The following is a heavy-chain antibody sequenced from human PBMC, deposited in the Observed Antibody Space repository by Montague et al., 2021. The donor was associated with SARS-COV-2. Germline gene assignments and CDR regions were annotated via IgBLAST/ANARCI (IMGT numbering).Heavy chain of an antibody. V-gene: IGHV3-21*01. J-gene: IGHJ6*02. CDR1: GFTFSSYS. CDR3: ARDPLDYGLWSSGSYYNAYYYYDGMDV. Sequence: SLRLSCAASGFTFSSYSMNWVRQAPGKGLEWVSSISSSSYIYYADSVKGRFTISRDNAKNSLYLQMNSLRAEDTAVYYCARDPLDYGLWSSGSYYNAYYYYDGMDVWGQGTTVTVSS. CDR2: ISSSSYI. D-gene: IGHD3-10*01.